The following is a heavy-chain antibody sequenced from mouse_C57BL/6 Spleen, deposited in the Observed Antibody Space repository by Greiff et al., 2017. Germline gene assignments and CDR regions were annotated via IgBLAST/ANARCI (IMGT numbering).Heavy chain of an antibody. V-gene: IGHV1-85*01. J-gene: IGHJ2*01. D-gene: IGHD1-2*01. CDR2: IYPRDGST. CDR3: AFITTVSLDY. Sequence: QVQLKESGPELVKPGASVKLSCKASGYTFTSYDINWVKQRPGQGLEWIGWIYPRDGSTKYNEKFKGKATLTVDTSSSTAYMELHSLTSEDSAVYFCAFITTVSLDYWGQGTTLTVSS. CDR1: GYTFTSYD.